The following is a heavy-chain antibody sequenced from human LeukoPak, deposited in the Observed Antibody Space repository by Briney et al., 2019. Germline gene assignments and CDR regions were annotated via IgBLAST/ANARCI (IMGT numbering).Heavy chain of an antibody. CDR2: INPNSGGT. CDR1: GYTFTGYY. CDR3: ARVWHYGSGSYPPRDAFDI. Sequence: ASVKVSCKASGYTFTGYYMHWVRQAPGQGLEWMGWINPNSGGTNYAQKFQGRVTMTRDTSISTAYMELSRLRSDDTAVYYCARVWHYGSGSYPPRDAFDIWGQGTMVTVSS. V-gene: IGHV1-2*02. J-gene: IGHJ3*02. D-gene: IGHD3-10*01.